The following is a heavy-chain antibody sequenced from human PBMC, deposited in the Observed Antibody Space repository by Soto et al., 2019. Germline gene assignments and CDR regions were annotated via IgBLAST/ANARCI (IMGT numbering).Heavy chain of an antibody. CDR3: ARGLGYSGYDRGWFDP. J-gene: IGHJ5*02. D-gene: IGHD5-12*01. V-gene: IGHV4-34*01. CDR1: CGAFSGYY. Sequence: SGTLSLTCAVYCGAFSGYYWSWIRQPPGKGLEWSGEIKHTGSTNYNPSRKSRVTISVDTSKNQFSLKLSSVTAADTAVYYCARGLGYSGYDRGWFDPRGQGTLVTVSS. CDR2: IKHTGST.